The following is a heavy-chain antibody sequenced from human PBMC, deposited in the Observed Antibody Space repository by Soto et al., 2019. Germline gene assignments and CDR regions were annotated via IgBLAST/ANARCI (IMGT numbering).Heavy chain of an antibody. CDR3: ARGVVVAATVWFDP. D-gene: IGHD2-15*01. Sequence: QLQLQESGSGLVKPSQTLSLTCAVSGGSISSGGYSWSWIRQPPGKGLEWIGYIYHSGSTYYNPSRTSGVPISLVRSKDQFSLKLRSVTAADTAVYSCARGVVVAATVWFDPWGQGTLVTVSS. CDR1: GGSISSGGYS. J-gene: IGHJ5*02. CDR2: IYHSGST. V-gene: IGHV4-30-2*01.